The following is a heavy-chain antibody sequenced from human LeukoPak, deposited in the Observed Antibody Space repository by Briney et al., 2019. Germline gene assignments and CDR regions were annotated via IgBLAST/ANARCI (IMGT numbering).Heavy chain of an antibody. J-gene: IGHJ4*02. CDR3: AKDPGAFPYFFDS. CDR1: GFTLSNFA. Sequence: PGGSLRLSCAASGFTLSNFAMGWVRQAPGKGLQWVSLISANGGSTYYADSVRGRFTISTDNSKNTLYLQMNSLRAEDTALYYCAKDPGAFPYFFDSWGQGTLVTVSS. V-gene: IGHV3-23*01. D-gene: IGHD4/OR15-4a*01. CDR2: ISANGGST.